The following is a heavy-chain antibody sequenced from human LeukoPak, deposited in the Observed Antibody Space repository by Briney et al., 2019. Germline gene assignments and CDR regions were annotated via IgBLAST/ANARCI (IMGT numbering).Heavy chain of an antibody. CDR1: GFTFSDYY. J-gene: IGHJ3*02. CDR2: ISSSGSTI. Sequence: GGSLRLSCAASGFTFSDYYMSWIRQAPGKGLEWVSYISSSGSTIYYADSVKGRFTISRDNAKNSLYLQMNSLRAEDTAVYYCAKDERGYHGLNAFDIWGQGTMVTVSS. CDR3: AKDERGYHGLNAFDI. D-gene: IGHD3-10*01. V-gene: IGHV3-11*04.